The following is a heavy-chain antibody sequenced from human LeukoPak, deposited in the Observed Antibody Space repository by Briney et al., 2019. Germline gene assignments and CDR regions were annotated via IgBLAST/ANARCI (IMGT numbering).Heavy chain of an antibody. CDR3: ARPPTFGRGGYPFDY. J-gene: IGHJ4*02. D-gene: IGHD2-15*01. V-gene: IGHV3-48*03. CDR1: GFTFSSYG. Sequence: PGGSLRLSCAASGFTFSSYGMNWVRQAPGKGLEWLSYISSSGTTIFYADSVKGRFSISRDNARNSLSLQMNSLRAEDTAVYYCARPPTFGRGGYPFDYWGQGTQVTVSS. CDR2: ISSSGTTI.